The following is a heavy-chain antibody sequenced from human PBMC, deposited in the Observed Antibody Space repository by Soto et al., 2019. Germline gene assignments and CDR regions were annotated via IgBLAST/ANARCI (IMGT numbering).Heavy chain of an antibody. D-gene: IGHD6-19*01. CDR2: IYHSGST. CDR1: GGSVSSTNW. V-gene: IGHV4-4*02. Sequence: QVQLQESGPGPVEPSGTLSLTCAVSGGSVSSTNWWSWVRQPPGKGLEWIGEIYHSGSTYYNPSLKSRVTISVDKSKNQFSLRLSSVTAADTAVYFCARDRAVSARGSFDYWGQGTLVTVSS. CDR3: ARDRAVSARGSFDY. J-gene: IGHJ4*02.